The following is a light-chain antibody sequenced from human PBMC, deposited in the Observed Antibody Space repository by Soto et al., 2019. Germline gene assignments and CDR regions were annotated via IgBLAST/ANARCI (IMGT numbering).Light chain of an antibody. CDR1: QSVRSDY. V-gene: IGKV3-20*01. CDR2: GIS. CDR3: QQYGNSPLT. Sequence: EIVLTQSPATLSLSPGDRATLSCRASQSVRSDYFAWYRQKPGPAPRAIIVGISTSATAIPDRFSGRGSRTDVTLTISRLEPDGFALYYCQQYGNSPLTLRGGTKVYIK. J-gene: IGKJ4*01.